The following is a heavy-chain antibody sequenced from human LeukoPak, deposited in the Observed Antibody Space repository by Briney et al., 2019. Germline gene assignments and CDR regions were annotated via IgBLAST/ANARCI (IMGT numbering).Heavy chain of an antibody. CDR2: IYSGGST. D-gene: IGHD6-13*01. CDR3: AKEDQQLAGNLDY. CDR1: GFTVSNTY. V-gene: IGHV3-53*01. J-gene: IGHJ4*02. Sequence: WGSLRLSCAASGFTVSNTYMSWVRQAPGKGLEWVSVIYSGGSTYYADSVKGRFTISRDNSKNTLYLQMNSLRAEDAAVYYCAKEDQQLAGNLDYWGQGTLVTVSS.